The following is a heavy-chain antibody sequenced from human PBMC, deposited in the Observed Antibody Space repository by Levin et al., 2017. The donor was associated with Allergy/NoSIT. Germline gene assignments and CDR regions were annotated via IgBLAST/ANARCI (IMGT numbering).Heavy chain of an antibody. J-gene: IGHJ4*02. V-gene: IGHV3-23*01. Sequence: GESLKISCAASGFTFSNYAMSWVRQAPGKGLEWVSAITNSGRTYYADSVKGRFTVSRDNSKNMLYLQMNSLRADDTAVYYCVKEMTTVRPVFDYWGQGTLVTVSS. CDR1: GFTFSNYA. CDR2: ITNSGRT. D-gene: IGHD4-17*01. CDR3: VKEMTTVRPVFDY.